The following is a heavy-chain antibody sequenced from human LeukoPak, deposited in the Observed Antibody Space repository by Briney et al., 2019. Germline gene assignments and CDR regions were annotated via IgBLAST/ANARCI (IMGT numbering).Heavy chain of an antibody. CDR2: IWHDGSNK. CDR1: GFTFSRPG. V-gene: IGHV3-33*01. D-gene: IGHD1-26*01. CDR3: ARDGGSYSVDS. Sequence: GGSLRLSCAASGFTFSRPGMHWVRQAPGKGLEWVAVIWHDGSNKYYTDSVKGRFTISRDNSRNTLYLQMNSLRVEDTAVYYCARDGGSYSVDSWGQGTLVTVSS. J-gene: IGHJ4*02.